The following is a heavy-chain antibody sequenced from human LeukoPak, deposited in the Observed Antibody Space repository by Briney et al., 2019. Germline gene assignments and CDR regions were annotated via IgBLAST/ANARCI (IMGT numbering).Heavy chain of an antibody. J-gene: IGHJ4*02. CDR1: GFTFTNHW. V-gene: IGHV3-74*01. CDR3: GRDAVLESGSVDY. Sequence: PGGSLRLSCAAYGFTFTNHWMHWVRQAPGKGLVWVSRIRPDGRETNHAGSVKGRFTISRDNAKNTLYLQMNSLGDEDTGVYYCGRDAVLESGSVDYWGQGVLVTVSS. CDR2: IRPDGRET. D-gene: IGHD3-10*01.